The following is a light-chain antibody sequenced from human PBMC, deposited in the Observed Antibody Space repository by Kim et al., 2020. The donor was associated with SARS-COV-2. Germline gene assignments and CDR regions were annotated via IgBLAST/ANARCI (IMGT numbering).Light chain of an antibody. CDR1: GTKNGNGF. CDR2: DND. Sequence: QSVLTQPPSVSAAPGQKVTISCSGRGTKNGNGFVSWFQQLPGTAPKLLIYDNDKRPSGIPDRFSGSKSATSATLGITGLQTGDEADYYCGTWDNSLSAVVFGGGTQLTVL. V-gene: IGLV1-51*01. CDR3: GTWDNSLSAVV. J-gene: IGLJ2*01.